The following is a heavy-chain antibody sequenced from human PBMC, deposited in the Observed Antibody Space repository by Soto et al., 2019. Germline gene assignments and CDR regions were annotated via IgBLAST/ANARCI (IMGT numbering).Heavy chain of an antibody. CDR2: IKQDGSEK. J-gene: IGHJ4*02. CDR3: ARDSLRYFDWLWAGDVDYFDY. CDR1: GFTFSSYW. Sequence: PGGSLRLSCAASGFTFSSYWMSWVRQAPGKGLEWVANIKQDGSEKYYVDSVKGRFTISRDNAKNSLYLQMNSLRAEDTAVYYCARDSLRYFDWLWAGDVDYFDYWGQGTLVTVSS. V-gene: IGHV3-7*01. D-gene: IGHD3-9*01.